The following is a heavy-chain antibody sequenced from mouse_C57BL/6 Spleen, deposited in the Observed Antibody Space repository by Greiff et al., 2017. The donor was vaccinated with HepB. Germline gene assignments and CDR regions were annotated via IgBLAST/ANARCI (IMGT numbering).Heavy chain of an antibody. CDR3: ARDGGSPAWFAY. D-gene: IGHD1-1*02. J-gene: IGHJ3*01. CDR1: GYSITSGYY. V-gene: IGHV3-6*01. Sequence: EVKLVESGPGLVKPSQSLSLTCSVTGYSITSGYYWNWIRQFPGNKLEWMGYISYDGSNNYNPPLKNRISITRDTSKNQFFLKLNSVTTEDTATYYCARDGGSPAWFAYWGQGTLVTVSA. CDR2: ISYDGSN.